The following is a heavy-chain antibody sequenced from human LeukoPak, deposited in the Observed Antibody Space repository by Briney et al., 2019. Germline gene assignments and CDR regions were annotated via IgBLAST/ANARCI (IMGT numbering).Heavy chain of an antibody. J-gene: IGHJ1*01. CDR1: GFTFSSYG. Sequence: GGSLRLSCAASGFTFSSYGMHWVRQAPGKGLEWVAVIWYDGSNKYYADSVKGRFTISRDNSKNTLYLQMNSLRAEDMAVYYCARADGYCSSTSCYSGGLRRRRSNAEYFQHWGQGTLVTVSS. CDR3: ARADGYCSSTSCYSGGLRRRRSNAEYFQH. D-gene: IGHD2-2*03. V-gene: IGHV3-33*01. CDR2: IWYDGSNK.